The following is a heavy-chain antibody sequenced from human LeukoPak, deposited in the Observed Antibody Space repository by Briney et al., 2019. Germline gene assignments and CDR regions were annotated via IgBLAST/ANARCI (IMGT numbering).Heavy chain of an antibody. D-gene: IGHD3-10*01. J-gene: IGHJ4*02. CDR2: IYHSGST. CDR3: ARDRITMVRDPMGYFDY. CDR1: GYSISSGYY. Sequence: PSETLSLTCAVSGYSISSGYYWGWIRQPPGKGLEWIGSIYHSGSTYYNPSLKSRVTISVDPSKNQFSLKLSSVTAADTAVYYCARDRITMVRDPMGYFDYWGQGTLVTVSS. V-gene: IGHV4-38-2*01.